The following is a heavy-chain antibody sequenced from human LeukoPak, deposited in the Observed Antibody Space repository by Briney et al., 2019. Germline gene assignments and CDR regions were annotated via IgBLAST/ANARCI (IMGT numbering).Heavy chain of an antibody. V-gene: IGHV3-9*01. J-gene: IGHJ4*02. D-gene: IGHD5-18*01. CDR1: GFTFDDYA. Sequence: GRSLRLSCAASGFTFDDYAMPWVRQAPGKGLEWGSGISWSSGSIGYADSVKGRFTISRDNAKNSLYLQMNSLRAEDTALYYCAKDIRATAMVYFDYWGQGTLVTVSS. CDR2: ISWSSGSI. CDR3: AKDIRATAMVYFDY.